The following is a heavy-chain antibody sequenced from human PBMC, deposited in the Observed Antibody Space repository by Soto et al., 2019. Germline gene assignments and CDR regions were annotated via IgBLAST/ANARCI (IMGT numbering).Heavy chain of an antibody. CDR2: IIPIFGNT. CDR1: GGTFSSYA. CDR3: ARDILHVTTVTPEHSYYYYGMDV. D-gene: IGHD4-17*01. V-gene: IGHV1-18*01. J-gene: IGHJ6*02. Sequence: ASVKVSCKASGGTFSSYAISWVRQAPGQGLEWMGGIIPIFGNTNYAQKLQGRVTMTTDTSTSTAYMELRSLRSDDTAVYYCARDILHVTTVTPEHSYYYYGMDVWGQGTTVTVSS.